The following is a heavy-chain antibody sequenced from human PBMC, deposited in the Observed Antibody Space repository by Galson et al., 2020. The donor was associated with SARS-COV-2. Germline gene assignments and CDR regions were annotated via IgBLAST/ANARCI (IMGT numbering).Heavy chain of an antibody. CDR1: GYSFTSYW. J-gene: IGHJ6*03. CDR2: IYPGDSDT. CDR3: ARGGSSGYYYYYYYMDV. Sequence: KIGESLKISCKGSGYSFTSYWIGWVRQMPGKGLEWMGIIYPGDSDTRYSPSFQGQVTISADESISTAYLQWSSLKASDTAMYYCARGGSSGYYYYYYYMDVWGKGTTVTVSS. D-gene: IGHD3-22*01. V-gene: IGHV5-51*01.